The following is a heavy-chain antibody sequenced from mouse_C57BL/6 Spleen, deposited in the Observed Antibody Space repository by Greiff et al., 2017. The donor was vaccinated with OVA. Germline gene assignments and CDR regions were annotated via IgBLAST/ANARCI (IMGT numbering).Heavy chain of an antibody. Sequence: EVKLMESGPELVKPGASVKISCKASGNPLPDYNMNWVKQSNGKSLEWIGEINPNNGTTSYNQKFKGKATLTVDQSSSTAYMQLNSLTSEDSAVYYCARSLWPGAMDYWGQGTSVTVSS. CDR2: INPNNGTT. CDR3: ARSLWPGAMDY. J-gene: IGHJ4*01. CDR1: GNPLPDYN. V-gene: IGHV1-39*01. D-gene: IGHD1-1*01.